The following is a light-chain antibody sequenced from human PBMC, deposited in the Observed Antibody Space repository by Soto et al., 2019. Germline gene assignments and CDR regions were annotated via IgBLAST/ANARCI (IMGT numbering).Light chain of an antibody. V-gene: IGLV2-11*01. J-gene: IGLJ2*01. CDR1: SSDVGGYSF. Sequence: QSALTQPPSVSGSPGQSVTISCSGTSSDVGGYSFVSWYQQHPGNTPKLIIYDVRNRPSGVPDRFSGSKSGNTASLTISGLQAEDEAHSYCCSYAGMYSVIFGGGTKLTVL. CDR3: CSYAGMYSVI. CDR2: DVR.